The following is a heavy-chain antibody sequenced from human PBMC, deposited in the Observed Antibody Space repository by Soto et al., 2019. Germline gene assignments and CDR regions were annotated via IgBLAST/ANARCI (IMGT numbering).Heavy chain of an antibody. D-gene: IGHD2-15*01. CDR2: MNPDNGNT. J-gene: IGHJ5*02. CDR3: TTDLWRIAVVVGSTGYFNP. CDR1: GSTFSTYE. Sequence: ASVSGSCKASGSTFSTYEINWVRRAAGQGLEWMGRMNPDNGNTGFAQKFQDRVTMTRNTLYLQMNSLKTEDTAVYYCTTDLWRIAVVVGSTGYFNPWGQGTPVTVPS. V-gene: IGHV1-8*01.